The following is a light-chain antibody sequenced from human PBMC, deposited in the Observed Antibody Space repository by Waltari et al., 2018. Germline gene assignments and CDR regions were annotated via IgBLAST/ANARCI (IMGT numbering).Light chain of an antibody. Sequence: QSVLTPPPSASGPPGQRVPVSCSGSSSNIGSTYVYWYQQLPGTAPRLLICRKNQRPAGVPDRFSGSKSGTSASLAISGLRSEDEADYYCATWDDSLSAWVFGGGTKLTVL. CDR1: SSNIGSTY. CDR3: ATWDDSLSAWV. J-gene: IGLJ3*02. V-gene: IGLV1-47*01. CDR2: RKN.